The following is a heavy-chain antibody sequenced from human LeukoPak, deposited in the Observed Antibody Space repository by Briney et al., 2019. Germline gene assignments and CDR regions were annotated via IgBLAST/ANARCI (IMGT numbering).Heavy chain of an antibody. CDR3: ASLTGTNDLDY. V-gene: IGHV4-34*01. CDR2: INHSGST. CDR1: GGSFSGYY. D-gene: IGHD1-20*01. J-gene: IGHJ4*02. Sequence: PSETLSLACAVYGGSFSGYYWSWIRQPPGKGLEWIGEINHSGSTNYNPSLKSRVTISVDTSKNQFSLKLSSVTAADTAVYYCASLTGTNDLDYWGQGTLVTVSS.